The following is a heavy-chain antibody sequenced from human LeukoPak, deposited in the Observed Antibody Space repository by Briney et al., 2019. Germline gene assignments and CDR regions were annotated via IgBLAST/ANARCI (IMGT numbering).Heavy chain of an antibody. CDR2: INHSGST. CDR1: GGSMSISSDSYH. J-gene: IGHJ3*02. CDR3: ASGSYRAFDI. Sequence: SETLSLTCTVSGGSMSISSDSYHWSWIRQPPGKGLEWIGEINHSGSTNYNPSLKSRVTISVDTSKNQFSLKLSSVTAADTAVYYCASGSYRAFDIWGQGTMVTVSS. V-gene: IGHV4-34*01.